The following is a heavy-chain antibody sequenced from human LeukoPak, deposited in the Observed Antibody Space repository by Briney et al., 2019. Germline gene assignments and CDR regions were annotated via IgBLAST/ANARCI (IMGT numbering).Heavy chain of an antibody. D-gene: IGHD3-3*01. V-gene: IGHV4-38-2*02. CDR1: GYSISSGYY. Sequence: SETLSLTCTVSGYSISSGYYWAWIRQPPGKGLQWIGNIYHSGNTYYNPSLKSRVSISVDTSKNQFSLRLTSVTAADTAVYYCARRRLLPSLETYYWGQGVLVTVSS. CDR2: IYHSGNT. CDR3: ARRRLLPSLETYY. J-gene: IGHJ4*02.